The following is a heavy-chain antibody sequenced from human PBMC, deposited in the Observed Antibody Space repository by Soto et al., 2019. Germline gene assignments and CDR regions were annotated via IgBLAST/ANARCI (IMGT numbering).Heavy chain of an antibody. CDR2: ISSSGSTI. CDR3: ARDNSYEAPTYRGWWTSRRGTPYHSGMDE. Sequence: GGSLRLSCGASGFTFSSYEMNWVRQAPGKGLEWVSYISSSGSTIYYADSVKGRFTISRDHAKNSLYLQMNSLRAEDTAVYYCARDNSYEAPTYRGWWTSRRGTPYHSGMDEVGRGPTGAVSS. V-gene: IGHV3-48*03. CDR1: GFTFSSYE. J-gene: IGHJ6*02. D-gene: IGHD5-12*01.